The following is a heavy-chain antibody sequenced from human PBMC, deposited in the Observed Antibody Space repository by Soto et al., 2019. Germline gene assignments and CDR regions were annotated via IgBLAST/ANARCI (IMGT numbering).Heavy chain of an antibody. CDR2: IYTSGST. Sequence: QVQLQESGPGLVKPSETLSLTCTVSGGSISSYYWSWIRQPAGKGLEWIGRIYTSGSTNYNPSLKSRVTMSVDTSKNQFSLKLSSVTAADTAVYYCARHYCSSTSCYFDYWGQGTLVTVSS. J-gene: IGHJ4*02. D-gene: IGHD2-2*01. CDR1: GGSISSYY. CDR3: ARHYCSSTSCYFDY. V-gene: IGHV4-4*07.